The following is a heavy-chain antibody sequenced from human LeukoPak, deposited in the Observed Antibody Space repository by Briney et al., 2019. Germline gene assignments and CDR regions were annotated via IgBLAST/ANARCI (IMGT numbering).Heavy chain of an antibody. Sequence: GGSLRLSCAASGFTFTSYAMHWVRQAPGKGLEWVAVISYDGSNKYYADSVEGRFTISRDNSKNTLYLQMNSLRAEDTAVYYCAKGPRYCSSTSCHIYYYYGMDVWGQGTTVTVSS. CDR2: ISYDGSNK. J-gene: IGHJ6*02. D-gene: IGHD2-2*01. CDR1: GFTFTSYA. V-gene: IGHV3-30-3*01. CDR3: AKGPRYCSSTSCHIYYYYGMDV.